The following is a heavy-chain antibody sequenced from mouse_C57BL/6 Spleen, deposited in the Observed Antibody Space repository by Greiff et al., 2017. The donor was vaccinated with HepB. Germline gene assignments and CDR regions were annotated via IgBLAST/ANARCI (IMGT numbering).Heavy chain of an antibody. D-gene: IGHD1-1*01. J-gene: IGHJ3*01. V-gene: IGHV1-69*01. Sequence: VQLQQPGAELVMPGASVKLSCKASGYTFTSYWMHWVKQRPGQGLEWIGEIDPSDSYTNHNQKFKGKSTLTVDKSSSTAYMQLSSLTSEDSAVYYCARNYGSSSWFAYWGQGTLVTVSA. CDR1: GYTFTSYW. CDR3: ARNYGSSSWFAY. CDR2: IDPSDSYT.